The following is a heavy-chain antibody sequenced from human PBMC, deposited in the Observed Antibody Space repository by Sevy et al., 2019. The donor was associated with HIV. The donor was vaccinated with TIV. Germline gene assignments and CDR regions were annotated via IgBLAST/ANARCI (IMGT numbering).Heavy chain of an antibody. J-gene: IGHJ5*02. CDR1: GFTFSSYW. D-gene: IGHD6-13*01. CDR2: IKQDGSEK. CDR3: ARDGMRSIAAAGTWWFDP. V-gene: IGHV3-7*03. Sequence: GGSLRLSCAASGFTFSSYWMSWVRQAPGKGLEWVANIKQDGSEKYYVDSVKGRFTISRDNAKNSLYLQMNSLRAEDTAVNYCARDGMRSIAAAGTWWFDPWGQGTLVTVSS.